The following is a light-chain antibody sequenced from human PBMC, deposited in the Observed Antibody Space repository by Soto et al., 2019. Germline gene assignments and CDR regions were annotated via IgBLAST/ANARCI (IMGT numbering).Light chain of an antibody. J-gene: IGKJ4*01. CDR3: LHASIYPLT. CDR1: QSISSW. Sequence: DINVNYTLATVSATERDRVTITCRASQSISSWLAWYQQKPGKAPKLLIYAASSLQSGVPSRFSGSGSGTDFTLTISSLQPEEFATYYCLHASIYPLTFAGGTKVDIK. CDR2: AAS. V-gene: IGKV1-5*01.